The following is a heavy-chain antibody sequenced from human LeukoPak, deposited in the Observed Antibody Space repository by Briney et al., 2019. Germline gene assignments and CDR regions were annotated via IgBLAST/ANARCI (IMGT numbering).Heavy chain of an antibody. CDR2: ISSSSVST. V-gene: IGHV3-48*01. CDR1: RFTFSSYS. Sequence: GGSLRLSCAASRFTFSSYSMNWVRQAPGKGLEWVSYISSSSVSTYYADSVKGRFTISRDNAKNSLYLQMNSLRAEDTAVYYCAGGSYFGESSQSIDYWGQGTLVTVSS. CDR3: AGGSYFGESSQSIDY. J-gene: IGHJ4*02. D-gene: IGHD3-10*01.